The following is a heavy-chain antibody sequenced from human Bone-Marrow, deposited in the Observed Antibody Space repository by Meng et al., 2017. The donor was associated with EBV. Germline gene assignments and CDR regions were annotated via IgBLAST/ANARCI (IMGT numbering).Heavy chain of an antibody. CDR3: AISRIVGATGSWFDP. J-gene: IGHJ5*02. V-gene: IGHV1-46*01. CDR1: GFRFTSHF. CDR2: IDPSGGST. D-gene: IGHD1-26*01. Sequence: GHLVPSGAEVKKPGASVKLSCKASGFRFTSHFIHWVRQAPGQGFEWMGVIDPSGGSTSYAQKFQGRVTMTRDTSTSTVYMELSSLRSEDTAVYYCAISRIVGATGSWFDPWGQGTLVTVSS.